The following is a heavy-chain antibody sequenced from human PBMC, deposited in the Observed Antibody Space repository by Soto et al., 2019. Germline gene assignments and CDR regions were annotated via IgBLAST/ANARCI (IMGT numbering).Heavy chain of an antibody. J-gene: IGHJ5*02. CDR1: GDIFDNYA. Sequence: SVKVSCKASGDIFDNYAISWVRQSRLQGLEWLGGISPVIGTTHYAQRFQGRLTITADRSTMTTYMELSGLKSEDTAIYFCARDYSGYDPALNRFDPWGQGTLVTVSS. CDR2: ISPVIGTT. V-gene: IGHV1-69*06. D-gene: IGHD5-12*01. CDR3: ARDYSGYDPALNRFDP.